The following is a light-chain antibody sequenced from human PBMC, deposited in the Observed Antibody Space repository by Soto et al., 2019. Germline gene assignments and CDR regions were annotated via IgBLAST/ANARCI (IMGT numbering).Light chain of an antibody. V-gene: IGLV1-44*01. J-gene: IGLJ1*01. CDR2: SNY. CDR1: STDVGAYNY. CDR3: AAWDDILNGYV. Sequence: QSVLTQPPSASGSPGQSVTISCTGTSTDVGAYNYVSWYQQHPGKAPKLVIYSNYDRPSGVPDRFSGSTSGTSASLVIRGLQSEDEADYYCAAWDDILNGYVFGGGTKLTVL.